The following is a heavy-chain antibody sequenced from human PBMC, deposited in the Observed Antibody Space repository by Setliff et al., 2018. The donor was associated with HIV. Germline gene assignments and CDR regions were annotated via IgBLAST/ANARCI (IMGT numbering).Heavy chain of an antibody. J-gene: IGHJ6*03. CDR1: GLSFSHAW. D-gene: IGHD1-26*01. V-gene: IGHV3-15*01. CDR3: SWVGATPDFHYYFMAV. CDR2: IKGKTDGWAT. Sequence: GGSLRLSCAVSGLSFSHAWMSWVRQTPGKGLEWVGRIKGKTDGWATDYGAHVKDRFTISRDDSESMVYLEMNSLKTEDTAVYYCSWVGATPDFHYYFMAVWGRGTTVTVSS.